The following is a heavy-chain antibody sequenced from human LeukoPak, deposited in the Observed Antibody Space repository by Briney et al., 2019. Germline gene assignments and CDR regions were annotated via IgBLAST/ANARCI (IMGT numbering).Heavy chain of an antibody. CDR3: ARRPWPNDILTGYYNGWFDP. V-gene: IGHV4-39*01. D-gene: IGHD3-9*01. CDR2: IYYSGST. CDR1: GGSISSSSYY. Sequence: SETLSLTCTVSGGSISSSSYYWGWIRQPPGKGLEWIGSIYYSGSTYYNPSLKSRVTISVDTSKNQFSLKLSSVTAADTAVYYCARRPWPNDILTGYYNGWFDPWGQGTLVTVSS. J-gene: IGHJ5*02.